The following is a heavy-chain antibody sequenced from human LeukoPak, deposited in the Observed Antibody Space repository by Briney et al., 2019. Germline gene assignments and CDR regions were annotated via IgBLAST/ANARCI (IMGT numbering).Heavy chain of an antibody. CDR1: GGSISSYY. CDR3: ARQSVDTAMGRGSYYYYFMDV. Sequence: PSETLSLTCTVSGGSISSYYWSWIRQPPGKGLEWIGYIYTSGSNNYNPSLKSRVTISVDMSKNQFSLKLSSVPAADTAVYYCARQSVDTAMGRGSYYYYFMDVWGKGTTVTVSS. V-gene: IGHV4-4*09. CDR2: IYTSGSN. J-gene: IGHJ6*03. D-gene: IGHD5-18*01.